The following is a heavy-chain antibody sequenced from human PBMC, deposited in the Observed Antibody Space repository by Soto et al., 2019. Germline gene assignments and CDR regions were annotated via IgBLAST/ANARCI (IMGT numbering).Heavy chain of an antibody. Sequence: GGSLRLSCAASGFNFAEYAMHWVRQIPGKGLEWVSGISWDGGRIGYADSVKGRFTISRDNAKKSLFLQMNSLRPEDTALYYCAKVVAQATHPRSYFYGMDVWGQGTTVTVSS. D-gene: IGHD2-15*01. V-gene: IGHV3-9*01. CDR3: AKVVAQATHPRSYFYGMDV. CDR2: ISWDGGRI. J-gene: IGHJ6*02. CDR1: GFNFAEYA.